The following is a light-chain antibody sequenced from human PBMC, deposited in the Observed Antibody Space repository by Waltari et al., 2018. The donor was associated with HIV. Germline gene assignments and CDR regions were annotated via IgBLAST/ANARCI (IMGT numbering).Light chain of an antibody. CDR2: DVS. CDR3: TSYTSSNTLVV. J-gene: IGLJ2*01. Sequence: QSALTQPASVSGSPGQSITISCTGTHSAVGGHNFVSWYQQHPGKAPKLMIYDVSDRPSGVSDRFSGSKSGNTASLTISGLQAEDEADYYCTSYTSSNTLVVFGGGTRLTVV. V-gene: IGLV2-14*03. CDR1: HSAVGGHNF.